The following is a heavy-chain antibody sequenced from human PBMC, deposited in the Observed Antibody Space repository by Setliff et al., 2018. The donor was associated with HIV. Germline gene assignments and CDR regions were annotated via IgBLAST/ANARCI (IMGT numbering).Heavy chain of an antibody. CDR1: GYTFTSYA. D-gene: IGHD6-19*01. Sequence: ASVKVSCKASGYTFTSYAMHWVRQAHGQRLEWMGWINAGNGNTKYSQEFQGRVTITRDTSASTAYMELSSLRSEDMAVYYCARGPYSSGWYTLDYWGQGTLVTVSS. J-gene: IGHJ4*02. CDR2: INAGNGNT. V-gene: IGHV1-3*03. CDR3: ARGPYSSGWYTLDY.